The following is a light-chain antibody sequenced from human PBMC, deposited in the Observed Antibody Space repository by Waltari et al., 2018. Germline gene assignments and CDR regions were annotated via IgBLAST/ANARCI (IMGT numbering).Light chain of an antibody. CDR1: KTVLSNSNNKTY. J-gene: IGKJ2*01. V-gene: IGKV4-1*01. CDR3: QQYFSPQGYT. CDR2: WAS. Sequence: ILMTQSPASLAVSLGESATINCRSIKTVLSNSNNKTYLAWFQHKPPQPPKFIIFWASTRVFGVPARFSGSGSGTDFTLTINSLRTEDVAVYYCQQYFSPQGYTFGQGTKVDLK.